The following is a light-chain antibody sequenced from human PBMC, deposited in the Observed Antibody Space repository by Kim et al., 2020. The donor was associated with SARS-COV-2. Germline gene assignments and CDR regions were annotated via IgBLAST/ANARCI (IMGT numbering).Light chain of an antibody. J-gene: IGKJ5*01. CDR3: QHHNSFPIT. CDR2: AAS. V-gene: IGKV1-9*01. Sequence: ASVGARVTITCRASQGISTFLAWYQQKLGQAPKVLIYAASTLQSGVPSRFSGSGSGTDFTLTISSLQPEDFATYYCQHHNSFPITFGQGTRLEIK. CDR1: QGISTF.